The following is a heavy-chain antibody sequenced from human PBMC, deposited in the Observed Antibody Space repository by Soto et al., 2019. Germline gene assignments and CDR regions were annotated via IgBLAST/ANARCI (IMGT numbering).Heavy chain of an antibody. D-gene: IGHD5-12*01. J-gene: IGHJ6*03. CDR1: GFTFSSYW. V-gene: IGHV3-7*01. CDR3: ARVYIYLYYYYMDV. Sequence: GGSLRLSCAASGFTFSSYWMSWVRQAPGKGLEWVANIKQDGSEKYYVDSVKGRFTISRDKVKNSLYLQMNSLRAEDTAVYYCARVYIYLYYYYMDVWGKGTTVTVSS. CDR2: IKQDGSEK.